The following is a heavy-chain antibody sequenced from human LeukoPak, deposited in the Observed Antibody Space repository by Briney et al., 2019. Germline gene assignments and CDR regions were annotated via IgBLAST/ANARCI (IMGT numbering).Heavy chain of an antibody. J-gene: IGHJ4*02. Sequence: KPSETLSLTCAVYGETFSGFYWSWIRQPPGKGLEWIGEISYSGSTNYNPSLKSRVTISVDTSKNQFSLNLNSVTAADTAVYYCARISTVTHQFDYWGQGMLVTVSS. CDR2: ISYSGST. D-gene: IGHD4-17*01. V-gene: IGHV4-34*01. CDR1: GETFSGFY. CDR3: ARISTVTHQFDY.